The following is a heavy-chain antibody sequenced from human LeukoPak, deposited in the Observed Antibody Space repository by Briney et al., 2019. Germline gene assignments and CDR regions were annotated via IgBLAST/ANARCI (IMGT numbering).Heavy chain of an antibody. CDR2: IDASGST. CDR3: ARKAYPYYDFWSGYYPGYFDY. CDR1: GASVSSYY. J-gene: IGHJ4*02. Sequence: NPSETLSLTCTVSGASVSSYYWIWIRQPAGRGLEWIGRIDASGSTNYNPSLKSRVTMSVDSSKNQFSLKVSSVTAADTAVYYCARKAYPYYDFWSGYYPGYFDYWGQGTLVTVSS. V-gene: IGHV4-4*07. D-gene: IGHD3-3*01.